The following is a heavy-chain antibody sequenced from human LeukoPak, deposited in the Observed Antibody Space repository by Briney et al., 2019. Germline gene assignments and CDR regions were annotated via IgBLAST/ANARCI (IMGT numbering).Heavy chain of an antibody. CDR1: GFTFSGYA. V-gene: IGHV3-64*01. Sequence: GGSLRLSCAASGFTFSGYAIHWVRQAPGKGLEFVSAISGDGSYTYYANSVKGRLTISRDISKNTLYLQMGSLKTEDMAVYYCARDRAGNAFDIWGQGTMVTVSS. CDR3: ARDRAGNAFDI. J-gene: IGHJ3*02. D-gene: IGHD3-10*01. CDR2: ISGDGSYT.